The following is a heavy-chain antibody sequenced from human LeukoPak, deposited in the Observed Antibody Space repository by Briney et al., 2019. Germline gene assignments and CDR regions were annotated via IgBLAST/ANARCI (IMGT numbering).Heavy chain of an antibody. CDR1: GFTFSSYA. J-gene: IGHJ5*02. D-gene: IGHD1-14*01. V-gene: IGHV3-30*04. CDR2: ISYDGSNK. CDR3: ATLPNRAYNWFDP. Sequence: GGSLRLSCAASGFTFSSYAMHWVRQAPGKGLEWVAVISYDGSNKYYADSVKGRLTISRDNSKNTLYLQMNSLRAEDTAVYYCATLPNRAYNWFDPWGQGTLVTVSS.